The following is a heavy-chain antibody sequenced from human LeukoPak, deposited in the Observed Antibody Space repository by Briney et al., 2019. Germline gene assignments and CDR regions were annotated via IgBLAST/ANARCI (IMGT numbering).Heavy chain of an antibody. CDR3: AKEGYYGSGSYYRRGLDY. Sequence: PGGSLRLSCAASGFTFSNYAMSWVRQAPGKGLEWVSAISGSGGYTVHADSVKGRFTISRDNSKNTLYLQMNSLRVEDTAVYYCAKEGYYGSGSYYRRGLDYRGQGTLVTVSS. CDR2: ISGSGGYT. CDR1: GFTFSNYA. D-gene: IGHD3-10*01. V-gene: IGHV3-23*01. J-gene: IGHJ4*02.